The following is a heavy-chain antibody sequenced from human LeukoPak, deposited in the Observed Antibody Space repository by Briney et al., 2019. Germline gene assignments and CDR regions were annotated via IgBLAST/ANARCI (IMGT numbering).Heavy chain of an antibody. J-gene: IGHJ4*02. CDR1: GGTFSSYA. CDR3: ARDLFRQQPLNY. CDR2: IIPIFGTA. V-gene: IGHV1-69*13. Sequence: SVKVSCKASGGTFSSYAISWVRQAPGQGLEWMGGIIPIFGTANYAQKFQGRVTITADESTSTAYMELSSLRSEDTAVYYCARDLFRQQPLNYWGQGTLVTVSS. D-gene: IGHD6-13*01.